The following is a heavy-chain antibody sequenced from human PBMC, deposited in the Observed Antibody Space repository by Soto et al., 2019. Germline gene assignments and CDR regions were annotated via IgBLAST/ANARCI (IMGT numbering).Heavy chain of an antibody. CDR3: AKRITIFGVVIIIDYYYYGMDV. CDR1: GFTFSSYA. J-gene: IGHJ6*02. CDR2: ISGSGGST. V-gene: IGHV3-23*01. Sequence: PGGSLRLSCAASGFTFSSYAMSWVRQAPGKGLEWVSAISGSGGSTYYADSVKGRFTISRDNSKNTLYLQMNSLRAEDTAVYYCAKRITIFGVVIIIDYYYYGMDVWGQGTTVTVSS. D-gene: IGHD3-3*01.